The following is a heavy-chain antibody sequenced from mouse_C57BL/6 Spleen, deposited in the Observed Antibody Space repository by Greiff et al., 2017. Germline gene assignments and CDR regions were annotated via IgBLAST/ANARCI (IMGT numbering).Heavy chain of an antibody. Sequence: VQLQQPGAELVMPGASVKLSCKASGYTFTSYWMHWVKQRPGQGLEWIGEIDPSDSYTNYNQKFKGKSTLTVDKSSSTAYMQLSSLTSEDSAVYYCASLITTVVATGWYFDVWGTGTTVTVSS. CDR2: IDPSDSYT. V-gene: IGHV1-69*01. J-gene: IGHJ1*03. CDR3: ASLITTVVATGWYFDV. D-gene: IGHD1-1*01. CDR1: GYTFTSYW.